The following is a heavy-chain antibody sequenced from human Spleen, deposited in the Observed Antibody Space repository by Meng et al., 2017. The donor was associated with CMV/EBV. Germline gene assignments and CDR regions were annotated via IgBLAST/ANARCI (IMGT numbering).Heavy chain of an antibody. CDR1: GFTFIDYY. J-gene: IGHJ5*02. D-gene: IGHD3-10*01. CDR3: ARDTTLGGFRFGEWGHWFDL. CDR2: ISSSGTTI. V-gene: IGHV3-11*04. Sequence: GESLKISCAASGFTFIDYYMSWIRQAPGKGLEWVSYISSSGTTIFYADSVKGRFTISRDNAKNSLYLQMDSLRAEDTAVYYCARDTTLGGFRFGEWGHWFDLWGQGTLVTVSS.